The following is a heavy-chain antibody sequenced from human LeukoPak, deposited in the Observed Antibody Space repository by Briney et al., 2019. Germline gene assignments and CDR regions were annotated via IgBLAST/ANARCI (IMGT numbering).Heavy chain of an antibody. Sequence: ASVKVSCKASGYTFTSYYMHWVRQAPGQGLEWMGIINPSGGSTSYAQKFQGRVTMTRDTSTSTVYMELSSLRSEDTAVYYCARDDYGDYGGLYYYGMDVWGQGTTVTVSS. J-gene: IGHJ6*02. D-gene: IGHD4-17*01. CDR3: ARDDYGDYGGLYYYGMDV. CDR2: INPSGGST. V-gene: IGHV1-46*01. CDR1: GYTFTSYY.